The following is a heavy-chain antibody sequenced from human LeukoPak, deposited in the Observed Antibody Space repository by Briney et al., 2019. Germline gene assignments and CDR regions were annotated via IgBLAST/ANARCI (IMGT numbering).Heavy chain of an antibody. J-gene: IGHJ3*02. D-gene: IGHD2-15*01. V-gene: IGHV3-23*01. Sequence: GGSLRLSCAASGFTFSSYAMSWVRQAPGKGLEWVSAISGSGGSTYYADSVKGRFTISRDNSKNTLYLQMNSLRAEDTAVYYCAKDPGDIVVVVAAKLDAFDIWGQGTMVTVSS. CDR3: AKDPGDIVVVVAAKLDAFDI. CDR1: GFTFSSYA. CDR2: ISGSGGST.